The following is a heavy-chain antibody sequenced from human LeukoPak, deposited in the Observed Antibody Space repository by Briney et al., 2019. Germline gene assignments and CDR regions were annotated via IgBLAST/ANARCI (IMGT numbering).Heavy chain of an antibody. CDR3: AKAPDIVVVPAAIDY. Sequence: GGSLRLSCSASGFTFSSYAMSWARHAPGKGLEWVSAISGSGGTTYYAASVKGRFTISRDNSKYTLYLQMNSLRAEDTAVYYCAKAPDIVVVPAAIDYWGQGTLVTVSS. CDR1: GFTFSSYA. D-gene: IGHD2-2*01. CDR2: ISGSGGTT. J-gene: IGHJ4*02. V-gene: IGHV3-23*01.